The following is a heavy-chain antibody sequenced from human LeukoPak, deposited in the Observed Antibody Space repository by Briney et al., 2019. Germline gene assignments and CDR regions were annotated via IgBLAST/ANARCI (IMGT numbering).Heavy chain of an antibody. CDR2: IIPIFGTA. J-gene: IGHJ3*02. CDR1: GGTFSSYA. Sequence: ASVKVSCKASGGTFSSYAISWVRQAPGQGLEWMGGIIPIFGTANYAQRFQGRVTITADESTSTAYMELSSLRSEDTAVYYCARDHETAFDIWGQGTMVTVSS. V-gene: IGHV1-69*13. CDR3: ARDHETAFDI.